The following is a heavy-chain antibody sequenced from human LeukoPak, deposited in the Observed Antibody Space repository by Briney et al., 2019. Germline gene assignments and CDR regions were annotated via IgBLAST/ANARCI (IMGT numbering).Heavy chain of an antibody. D-gene: IGHD6-13*01. CDR3: ARGTTPAAGAS. CDR2: IYYSGST. V-gene: IGHV4-34*01. Sequence: SETLSLTCAVYGGSFSGYYWGWIRQPPGKGLEWIGSIYYSGSTYYNPSLKSRVTISVDTSKNQFSLTLTPVTAADTAVYYRARGTTPAAGASWGQGTLVTVSS. CDR1: GGSFSGYY. J-gene: IGHJ1*01.